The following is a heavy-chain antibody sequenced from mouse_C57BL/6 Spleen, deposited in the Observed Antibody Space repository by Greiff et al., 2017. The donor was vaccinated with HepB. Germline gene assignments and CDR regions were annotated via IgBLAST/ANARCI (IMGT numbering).Heavy chain of an antibody. CDR2: INPNNGGT. CDR1: GYTFTDYY. V-gene: IGHV1-26*01. J-gene: IGHJ3*01. Sequence: EVKLQQSGPELVKPGASVKISCKASGYTFTDYYMNWVKQSHGKSLEWIGNINPNNGGTSYNQKFKGKATLTVDKSSSTAYMELRSLTSEDSAVYYCARDSGSSYFAYWGQGTLVTVSA. D-gene: IGHD1-1*01. CDR3: ARDSGSSYFAY.